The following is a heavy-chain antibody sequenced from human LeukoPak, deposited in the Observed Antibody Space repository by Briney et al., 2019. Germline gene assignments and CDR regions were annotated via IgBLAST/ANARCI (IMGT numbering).Heavy chain of an antibody. V-gene: IGHV3-30-3*02. Sequence: GGSLRLSCAASGFTFSSYAMHWVRQAPGKRLEWVAVISYDGSNKYYADSVKGRFTISRDNSKNTLYLQMNSLRAEDTAVYYCAKRHLYCGGDCYDYWGQGTLVTVSS. CDR3: AKRHLYCGGDCYDY. J-gene: IGHJ4*02. CDR2: ISYDGSNK. CDR1: GFTFSSYA. D-gene: IGHD2-21*02.